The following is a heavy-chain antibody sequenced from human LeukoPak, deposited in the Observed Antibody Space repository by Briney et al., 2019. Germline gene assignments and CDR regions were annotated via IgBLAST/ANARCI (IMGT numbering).Heavy chain of an antibody. Sequence: ASVKVSCKASGYTFTGYYMHWVRHAPGQGLEWMGWINPNSGDTNYTQKFQGRVTMTRDTSISTAYIELTRLRSDDTAAYFCARPNTFYYGAGSHFLITYLHSWGQGTLVTVSS. CDR1: GYTFTGYY. D-gene: IGHD3-10*01. J-gene: IGHJ4*02. CDR3: ARPNTFYYGAGSHFLITYLHS. V-gene: IGHV1-2*02. CDR2: INPNSGDT.